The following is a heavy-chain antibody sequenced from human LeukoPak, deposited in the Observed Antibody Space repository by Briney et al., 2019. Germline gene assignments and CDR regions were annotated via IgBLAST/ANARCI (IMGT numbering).Heavy chain of an antibody. CDR2: IYYSGST. D-gene: IGHD6-13*01. CDR3: ARRGIAAARYFDY. Sequence: SETLSLTCTVSGGSISSYYWSWIRQPPGKGLEWIGYIYYSGSTNYNPSLKSRVTISVDTSKNQFSLKLSSVTAADTAVYYCARRGIAAARYFDYWGQGTLVTVSS. J-gene: IGHJ4*02. CDR1: GGSISSYY. V-gene: IGHV4-59*01.